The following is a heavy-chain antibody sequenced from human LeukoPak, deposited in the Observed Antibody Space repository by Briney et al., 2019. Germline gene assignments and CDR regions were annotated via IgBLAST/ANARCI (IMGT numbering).Heavy chain of an antibody. J-gene: IGHJ5*02. CDR2: IYHSGST. V-gene: IGHV4-38-2*02. CDR3: ARDRWVGFWFDP. Sequence: SETLSLTCTVSGYSISSGYYWGWIRQPPGKGLEWIGSIYHSGSTYYNPSLKSRVTISVDTSKNQFSLKLSSVTAADTAVYYCARDRWVGFWFDPWGQGTLVTVSS. CDR1: GYSISSGYY. D-gene: IGHD4-23*01.